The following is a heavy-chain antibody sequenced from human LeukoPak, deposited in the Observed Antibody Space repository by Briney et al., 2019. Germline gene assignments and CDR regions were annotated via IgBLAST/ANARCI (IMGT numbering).Heavy chain of an antibody. CDR1: GGVFTTYA. J-gene: IGHJ4*02. V-gene: IGHV1-69*13. D-gene: IGHD3-22*01. CDR3: ARGDNHYYHSNRERFDY. CDR2: IIPFLGTA. Sequence: GASVKVSCKASGGVFTTYAISWVRQAPGQGLEWMGGIIPFLGTANYAQKFQGRVTITADESTSTAYMELSSLRSEDTAVYYCARGDNHYYHSNRERFDYWGQGTLVTVSS.